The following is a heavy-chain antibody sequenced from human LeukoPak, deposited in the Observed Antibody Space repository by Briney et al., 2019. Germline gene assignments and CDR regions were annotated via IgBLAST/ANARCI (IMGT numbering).Heavy chain of an antibody. Sequence: SETLSLTCAVSGGSISSGGYSWSWIRQPPGKGLEWIGYIYYSGSTYYNPSLKSRVTISVDTSKNQFSLKLSSVTAADTAVYYCARSTNNWFDPWGQGTLVTVSS. D-gene: IGHD1-1*01. V-gene: IGHV4-30-4*07. CDR1: GGSISSGGYS. J-gene: IGHJ5*02. CDR2: IYYSGST. CDR3: ARSTNNWFDP.